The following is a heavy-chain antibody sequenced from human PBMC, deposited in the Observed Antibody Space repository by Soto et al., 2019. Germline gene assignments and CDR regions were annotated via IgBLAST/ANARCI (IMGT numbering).Heavy chain of an antibody. D-gene: IGHD6-19*01. V-gene: IGHV4-59*08. CDR1: GGSISSYY. CDR3: ARGSGWYAFDI. Sequence: PSETLSLTCTVSGGSISSYYWSWIRQPPEKGLEWIGYIYYSGSTNYNPSLKSRVTISVDTSKNQFSLKLSSVTAADTAVYYCARGSGWYAFDIWGQGTMVTVSS. CDR2: IYYSGST. J-gene: IGHJ3*02.